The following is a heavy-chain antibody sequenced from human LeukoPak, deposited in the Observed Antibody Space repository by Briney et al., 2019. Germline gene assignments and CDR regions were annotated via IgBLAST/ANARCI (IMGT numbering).Heavy chain of an antibody. CDR2: IAGETYGGTA. CDR1: GFTFGDYA. Sequence: GGSLRLSCTASGFTFGDYAVTWVRQAPGKGLEWVGFIAGETYGGTAEYAASAKGRFTISRDDSNSIAYLQMNSLKTEDTAVYYCTRDQTPYYWGQGTLVTVSS. J-gene: IGHJ4*02. CDR3: TRDQTPYY. V-gene: IGHV3-49*04.